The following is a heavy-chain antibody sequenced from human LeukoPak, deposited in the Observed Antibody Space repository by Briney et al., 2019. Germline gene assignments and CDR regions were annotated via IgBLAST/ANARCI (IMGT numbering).Heavy chain of an antibody. D-gene: IGHD3-9*01. Sequence: ASVTLSCNASGYTFTDYYMHWVRLPPGQRLEWMGWINPNSGGTNYAQSFQGRVTMTRDTSISTAYRELSRLRSDDTAVYYCARDLTGRSDYWGQGTLVTVSS. J-gene: IGHJ4*02. CDR1: GYTFTDYY. CDR3: ARDLTGRSDY. CDR2: INPNSGGT. V-gene: IGHV1-2*02.